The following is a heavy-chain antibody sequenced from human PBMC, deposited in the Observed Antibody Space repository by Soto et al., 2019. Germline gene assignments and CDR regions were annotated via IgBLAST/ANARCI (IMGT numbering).Heavy chain of an antibody. CDR3: ARSDIVATNFDY. V-gene: IGHV4-61*01. Sequence: SETLSLTCTVSGGSVSSGSYYWSWIRQPPGKGLEWIGYIYYSGSTNYNPSLKSRVTISVDTSKNQFSLKLSSVTAADTAVYYWARSDIVATNFDYWGQGTLVTVSS. CDR1: GGSVSSGSYY. CDR2: IYYSGST. D-gene: IGHD5-12*01. J-gene: IGHJ4*02.